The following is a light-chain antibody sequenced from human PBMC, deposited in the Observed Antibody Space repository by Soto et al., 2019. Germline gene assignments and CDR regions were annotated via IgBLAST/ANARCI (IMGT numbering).Light chain of an antibody. Sequence: QTVVTQEASLSVSPGTTVTLTCGLSSGSVSANYYPSWYLQTPGQAPRTLIYNTNTRSSGVPDRFSGSILGNKAALTITGAQADDESDYYCVLYMGSGIWVFGGGTKVTVL. CDR1: SGSVSANYY. CDR2: NTN. V-gene: IGLV8-61*01. CDR3: VLYMGSGIWV. J-gene: IGLJ3*02.